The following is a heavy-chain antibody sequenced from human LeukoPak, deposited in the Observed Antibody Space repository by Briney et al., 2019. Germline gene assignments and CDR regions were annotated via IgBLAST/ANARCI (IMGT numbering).Heavy chain of an antibody. J-gene: IGHJ4*02. CDR3: ARTENYDFWSGYYSVFDY. CDR2: INPNSGGT. Sequence: ASVKVSCKASGYTFTGYYMHWVRQAPGQGLEWMGWINPNSGGTNYAQKFQGRVTMTRDTSISTAYMEPSRLRSDDTAVYYCARTENYDFWSGYYSVFDYWGQGTLVTVSS. CDR1: GYTFTGYY. D-gene: IGHD3-3*01. V-gene: IGHV1-2*02.